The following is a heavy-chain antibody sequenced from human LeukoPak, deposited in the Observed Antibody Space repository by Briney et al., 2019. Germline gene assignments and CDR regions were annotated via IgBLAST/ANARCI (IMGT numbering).Heavy chain of an antibody. J-gene: IGHJ4*02. CDR2: INPNSGGT. CDR3: ARAIVVPAPDDY. CDR1: GYTFIGYY. D-gene: IGHD2-2*01. V-gene: IGHV1-2*02. Sequence: ASVKVSCKASGYTFIGYYMHWVRQAPGQGLEWMGWINPNSGGTNYAQKFQGRVTMTRDTSISTAYMELSRLRSDDTAVYYCARAIVVPAPDDYWGQGTLVTVSS.